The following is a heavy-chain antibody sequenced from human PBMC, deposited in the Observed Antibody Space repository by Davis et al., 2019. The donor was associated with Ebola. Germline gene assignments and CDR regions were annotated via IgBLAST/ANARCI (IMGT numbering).Heavy chain of an antibody. CDR3: ASQGMTTVTSSDY. D-gene: IGHD4-17*01. CDR2: IYYSGST. Sequence: SETLSLTCTVSGGSISSSSYYWGWIRQPPGKGLEWIGSIYYSGSTYYNLSLKSRVTISVDTSKNQFSLKLSSVTAADTAVYYCASQGMTTVTSSDYWGQGTLVTVSS. CDR1: GGSISSSSYY. J-gene: IGHJ4*02. V-gene: IGHV4-39*01.